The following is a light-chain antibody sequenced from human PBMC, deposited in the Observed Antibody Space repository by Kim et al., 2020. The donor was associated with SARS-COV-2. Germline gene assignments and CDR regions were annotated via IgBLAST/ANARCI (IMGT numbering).Light chain of an antibody. V-gene: IGLV1-47*01. J-gene: IGLJ3*02. Sequence: ELTQPPSASGTPGQRVTISCSGSSSNIGSNYVYWYQQLPGTAPKPLIYRNNQRPSGVPDRFSGSKSGTSASLAISGLRSEDEADYYCAAWDDSLSAWVFGGGTQLTVL. CDR2: RNN. CDR3: AAWDDSLSAWV. CDR1: SSNIGSNY.